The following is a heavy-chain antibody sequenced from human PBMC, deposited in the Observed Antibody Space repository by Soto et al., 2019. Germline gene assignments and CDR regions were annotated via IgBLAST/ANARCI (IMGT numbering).Heavy chain of an antibody. J-gene: IGHJ5*02. D-gene: IGHD6-13*01. V-gene: IGHV4-39*01. CDR1: GGSSSSSGFH. Sequence: SLTQSHTCSVAGGSSSSSGFHWGWIRQPPGKGLEWIGCIYYSGSTYYSPSLKSRVTISVDTSKNQFSLKLSSVTAADTAVYYCARRERAAGTDWWFDPWGQGTLVTVSS. CDR2: IYYSGST. CDR3: ARRERAAGTDWWFDP.